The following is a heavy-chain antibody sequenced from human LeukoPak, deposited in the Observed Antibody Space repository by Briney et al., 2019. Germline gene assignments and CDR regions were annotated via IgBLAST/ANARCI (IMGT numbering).Heavy chain of an antibody. V-gene: IGHV3-30*03. CDR3: ARLPGYYYDSRAYYEGVLWYYFDY. CDR1: GFTFSSYG. D-gene: IGHD3-22*01. Sequence: GRSLRLSCAASGFTFSSYGMHWVRQAPGKGLEWVAVISYDGSNKYYADSVKGRFTISRDNSRNMLYLQMNSLRAEDTAVYYCARLPGYYYDSRAYYEGVLWYYFDYWGQGTLVTVSS. CDR2: ISYDGSNK. J-gene: IGHJ4*02.